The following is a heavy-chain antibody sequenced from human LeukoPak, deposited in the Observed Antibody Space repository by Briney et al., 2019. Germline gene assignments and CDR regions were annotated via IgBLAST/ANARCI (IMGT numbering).Heavy chain of an antibody. D-gene: IGHD3-10*01. J-gene: IGHJ6*02. CDR2: IYGGGDT. CDR3: ARDQLFNYYGSGSYPLDYYYGMDV. CDR1: GFTVTDNY. V-gene: IGHV3-53*05. Sequence: QSGGSLRLSCAASGFTVTDNYMNWVRQSSGKGLEWVSVIYGGGDTNYADSVKGRFIISRDTSKDTVYLQMNSLRADDTAVYYCARDQLFNYYGSGSYPLDYYYGMDVWGQGTTVTVSS.